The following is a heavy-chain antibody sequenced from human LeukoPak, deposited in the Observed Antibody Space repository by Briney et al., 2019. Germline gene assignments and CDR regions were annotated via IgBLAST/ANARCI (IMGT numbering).Heavy chain of an antibody. V-gene: IGHV3-23*01. CDR2: ISGSGGST. J-gene: IGHJ4*02. CDR1: GFTFSSYA. Sequence: GGSLRLSCAASGFTFSSYAMSWVRQAPGKGLEWDSTISGSGGSTYYADSVKGRSTISRDNSKNTLYLQMNSLRAEDTAVYYCAKVQWRWGLFLLSGWGQGTLVTVSS. D-gene: IGHD6-19*01. CDR3: AKVQWRWGLFLLSG.